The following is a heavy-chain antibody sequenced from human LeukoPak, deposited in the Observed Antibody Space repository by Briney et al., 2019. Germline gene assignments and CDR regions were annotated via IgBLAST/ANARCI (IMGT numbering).Heavy chain of an antibody. CDR1: GGSINNYY. CDR3: ARGGRSYDY. J-gene: IGHJ4*02. CDR2: IYYSGST. V-gene: IGHV4-59*01. Sequence: SETLSLTCTVSGGSINNYYWSWVRQPPGKGLEWIGYIYYSGSTNYNPSVKSRVTISVDTSKNQFSLEVTSVTAADTAVYFCARGGRSYDYWGQGTLVTVSS.